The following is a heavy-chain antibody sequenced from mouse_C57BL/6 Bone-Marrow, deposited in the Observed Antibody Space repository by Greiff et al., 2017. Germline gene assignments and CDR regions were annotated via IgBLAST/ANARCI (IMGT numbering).Heavy chain of an antibody. D-gene: IGHD1-1*01. Sequence: QVQLQQSGAELVRPGASVTLSCKASGYTFTDYEMHWVKQTPVHGLEWIGAIDPETGGTAYNQKFKGKAILTADKSSSTAYMELRSLTSEDSAVYYCTRPTTVQFAYWGQGTLGTVSA. V-gene: IGHV1-15*01. CDR3: TRPTTVQFAY. CDR1: GYTFTDYE. CDR2: IDPETGGT. J-gene: IGHJ3*01.